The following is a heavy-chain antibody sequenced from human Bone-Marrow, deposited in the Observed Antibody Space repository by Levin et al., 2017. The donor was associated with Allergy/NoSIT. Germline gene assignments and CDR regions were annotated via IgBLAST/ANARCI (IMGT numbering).Heavy chain of an antibody. J-gene: IGHJ5*02. CDR2: IIPMFGTA. D-gene: IGHD2-15*01. CDR1: GGTFTNYA. Sequence: KISCKASGGTFTNYAINWVRQAPGQGLEWMGGIIPMFGTAFYAEKFQGRVTIIADESTTTSHLELSSLRSEDTAIYYCASLGYCSGGSCSWPNDYGDSDGTWGQGTRVIVSS. CDR3: ASLGYCSGGSCSWPNDYGDSDGT. V-gene: IGHV1-69*01.